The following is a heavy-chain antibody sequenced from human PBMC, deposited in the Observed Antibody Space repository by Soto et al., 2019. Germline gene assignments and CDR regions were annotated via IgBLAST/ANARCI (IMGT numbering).Heavy chain of an antibody. CDR2: ISYDGSNK. D-gene: IGHD2-15*01. CDR3: AKDSTLAALYYFDY. Sequence: QVQLVESGGGVVQPGRSLRLSCAAFGFTFSSYGMHWVRQAPGKGLEWVAVISYDGSNKYYADSVKGRFTISRDNSKNTLYLQMNSLRAEDTAVYYCAKDSTLAALYYFDYWGQGTLVTVSS. CDR1: GFTFSSYG. V-gene: IGHV3-30*18. J-gene: IGHJ4*02.